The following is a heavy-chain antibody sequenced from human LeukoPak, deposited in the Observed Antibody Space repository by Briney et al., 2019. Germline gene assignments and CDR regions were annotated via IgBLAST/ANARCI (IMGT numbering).Heavy chain of an antibody. V-gene: IGHV1-2*02. CDR2: INPNSGGT. CDR3: ARAGAGEVKNQYYFDY. J-gene: IGHJ4*02. D-gene: IGHD1-14*01. Sequence: ASVKVSCKASGYTFTGYYMHWVRQAPGQGLEWMGWINPNSGGTNYAQKFQGRVTMTRDTSISTAYMELSRLRSDDTAVYYCARAGAGEVKNQYYFDYWGQGTLVTVSS. CDR1: GYTFTGYY.